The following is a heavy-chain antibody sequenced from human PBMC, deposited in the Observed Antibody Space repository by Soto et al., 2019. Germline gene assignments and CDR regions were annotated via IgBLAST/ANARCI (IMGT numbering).Heavy chain of an antibody. CDR2: IIPIFNTT. V-gene: IGHV1-69*06. Sequence: QVQLVQSGAEVKTPRSSLKVSCTVSGTRFSNYVISWVRQAPGQGLEWLGRIIPIFNTTQYPQKLQGRVTITADKSTNTASLELSSLRFDDTAVYYCAREGRGKKAGYNGLVSLGYWGQGTPVTVSS. CDR1: GTRFSNYV. D-gene: IGHD2-2*02. CDR3: AREGRGKKAGYNGLVSLGY. J-gene: IGHJ4*02.